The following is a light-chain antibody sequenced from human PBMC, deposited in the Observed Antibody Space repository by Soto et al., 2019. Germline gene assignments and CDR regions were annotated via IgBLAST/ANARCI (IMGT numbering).Light chain of an antibody. J-gene: IGLJ1*01. CDR3: SSYTSSSTLYV. Sequence: QSALTQPASVSGSPGQSITISCTGTSSDVGGYNYVSWYQQHPGKAPKLMIYDVSNRPSGVSNRFSGSKSGNTASLTISGLQAEDEAEYYCSSYTSSSTLYVFGTGTKVTVI. CDR2: DVS. V-gene: IGLV2-14*01. CDR1: SSDVGGYNY.